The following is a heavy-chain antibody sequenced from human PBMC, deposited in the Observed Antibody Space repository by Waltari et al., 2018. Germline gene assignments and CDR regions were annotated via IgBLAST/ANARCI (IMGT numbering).Heavy chain of an antibody. Sequence: EVQLLESGGGLVQRGGSLRLSCSASGFTFSSYAMRWVRQAPGKGLEWVSSISGNGGSTYYADSVKGRFTISRDNSKNTLYLQMNSLRAEDTAVYYCAKVAYYGSGNYYRNFDYWGQGTLVTVSS. CDR2: ISGNGGST. D-gene: IGHD3-10*01. V-gene: IGHV3-23*01. J-gene: IGHJ4*02. CDR1: GFTFSSYA. CDR3: AKVAYYGSGNYYRNFDY.